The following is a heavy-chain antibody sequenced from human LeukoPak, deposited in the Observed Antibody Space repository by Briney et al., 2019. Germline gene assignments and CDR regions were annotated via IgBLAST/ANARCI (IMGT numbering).Heavy chain of an antibody. V-gene: IGHV4-61*01. CDR3: ARDAYGDYGFDY. CDR2: IYYSGST. J-gene: IGHJ4*02. Sequence: SETLSLTCTVSGGSVSSGSYYWSWIRQPPGKGLEWIGYIYYSGSTNYNPSLKSRVTISVDTSKNQFSLKLSSVTAADTAVYYCARDAYGDYGFDYWGQGTLVTVSS. CDR1: GGSVSSGSYY. D-gene: IGHD4-17*01.